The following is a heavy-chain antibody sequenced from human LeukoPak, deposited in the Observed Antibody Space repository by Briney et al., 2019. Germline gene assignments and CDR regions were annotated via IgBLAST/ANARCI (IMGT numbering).Heavy chain of an antibody. CDR3: ARERCGGSCYSLGWFDP. J-gene: IGHJ5*02. CDR1: GASIRSHY. Sequence: SETLSLTCTVSGASIRSHYWSWIRQPPGKGLEWIGYMYYSGNSNYNPALKSRVTISVDTSKNQFSLKLSSVTAADTAVYYCARERCGGSCYSLGWFDPWGQGTLVTVSS. CDR2: MYYSGNS. V-gene: IGHV4-59*11. D-gene: IGHD2-15*01.